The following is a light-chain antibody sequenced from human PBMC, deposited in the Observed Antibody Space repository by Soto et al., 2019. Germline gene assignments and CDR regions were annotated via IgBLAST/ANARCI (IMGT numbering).Light chain of an antibody. J-gene: IGLJ1*01. CDR1: SSDVGGYNY. Sequence: QSVLTQPPSASGSPGQSVTISCTGTSSDVGGYNYVSWYQQHPGKAPKLMIYEVSKRPSGVPDRFSGSKSGNTASLTVSGLQAEDAADYYCSSYAGSNNFEVFGTGTKLTVL. CDR2: EVS. V-gene: IGLV2-8*01. CDR3: SSYAGSNNFEV.